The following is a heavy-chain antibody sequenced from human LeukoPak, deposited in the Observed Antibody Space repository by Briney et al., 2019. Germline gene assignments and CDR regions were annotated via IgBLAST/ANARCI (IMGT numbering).Heavy chain of an antibody. CDR3: AKDSYSSGRPLHTFDV. CDR2: ISGSGTST. D-gene: IGHD3-10*01. Sequence: GGSLRVSCAASGFTFSSYSMNWVRQAPGKGLEWVSGISGSGTSTHYADSVKGQFTISRDNSKNTLFLQLNSLRAEDTATYYCAKDSYSSGRPLHTFDVWGQGTMVTVSS. J-gene: IGHJ3*01. V-gene: IGHV3-23*01. CDR1: GFTFSSYS.